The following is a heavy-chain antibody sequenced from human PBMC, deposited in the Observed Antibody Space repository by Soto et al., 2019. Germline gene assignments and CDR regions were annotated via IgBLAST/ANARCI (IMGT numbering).Heavy chain of an antibody. CDR1: GGSFSGYY. D-gene: IGHD1-26*01. V-gene: IGHV4-34*01. CDR3: ARIGSGRYYRDFDY. J-gene: IGHJ4*02. Sequence: PSETLSLTCAVYGGSFSGYYWSWIRQPPGKGLEWIGEINHSGSTNYNPSLKSRVTISVDTSKNQFSLKLSSVTAADTAVYYCARIGSGRYYRDFDYWGQGTLVTVSS. CDR2: INHSGST.